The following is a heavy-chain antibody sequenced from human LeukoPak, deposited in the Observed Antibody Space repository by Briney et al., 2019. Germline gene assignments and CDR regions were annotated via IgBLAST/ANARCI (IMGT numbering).Heavy chain of an antibody. CDR1: GFTFSSYE. Sequence: GGSLRLSCAASGFTFSSYEMNWVRQAPGKGLEWVSYISSSGSTIYYADSVKGRFTISRDNAKNSLYLQMNGLRAEDTAVYYCARGGPKRIYYFDYWGQGTLVTVSS. J-gene: IGHJ4*02. D-gene: IGHD2-15*01. CDR2: ISSSGSTI. CDR3: ARGGPKRIYYFDY. V-gene: IGHV3-48*03.